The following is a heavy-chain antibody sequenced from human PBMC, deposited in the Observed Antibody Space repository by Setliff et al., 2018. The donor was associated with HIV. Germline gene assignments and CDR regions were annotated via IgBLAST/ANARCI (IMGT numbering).Heavy chain of an antibody. J-gene: IGHJ6*03. V-gene: IGHV4-59*11. CDR3: AREGSSRVSVKGFYYYYYMDV. CDR2: IYYSGST. D-gene: IGHD6-6*01. CDR1: GGSISSHY. Sequence: SETLSLTCTVSGGSISSHYWSWIRQPPGKGLEWIEYIYYSGSTNYNPSLKSRVTISVDTSKNQFSLKLRSLTDADTAVYYCAREGSSRVSVKGFYYYYYMDVWGKGTTVTVSS.